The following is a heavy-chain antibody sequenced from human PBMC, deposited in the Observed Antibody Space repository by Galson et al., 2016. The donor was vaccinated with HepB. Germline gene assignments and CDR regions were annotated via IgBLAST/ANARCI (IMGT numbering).Heavy chain of an antibody. CDR3: AKSEKKGSFDC. CDR2: INGRGGST. V-gene: IGHV3-23*01. J-gene: IGHJ4*02. CDR1: GFTFSSSA. Sequence: SLRLSCAASGFTFSSSAMSWVRQAPGKGLEWVSAINGRGGSTYYADSVQGRFTISKDNSKNTLYLQMNSLRAEDTAVYYCAKSEKKGSFDCWGQGTLVTVAS. D-gene: IGHD5-24*01.